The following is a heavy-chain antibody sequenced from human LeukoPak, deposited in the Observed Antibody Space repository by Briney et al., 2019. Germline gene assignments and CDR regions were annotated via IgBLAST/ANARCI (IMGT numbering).Heavy chain of an antibody. CDR2: IYTSGST. J-gene: IGHJ4*02. CDR3: ARERRVGATLRPSYFDY. V-gene: IGHV4-4*07. CDR1: GGSISSYY. D-gene: IGHD1-26*01. Sequence: SETLSLPCTVSGGSISSYYWSWIRQPAGKGLEWIGRIYTSGSTNYNPSLKSRVTMSVDTSKNQFSLKLSSVTAADTAVYYCARERRVGATLRPSYFDYWGQGTLVTVSS.